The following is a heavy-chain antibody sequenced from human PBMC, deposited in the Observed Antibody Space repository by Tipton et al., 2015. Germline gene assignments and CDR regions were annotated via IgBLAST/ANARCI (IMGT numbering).Heavy chain of an antibody. Sequence: SLRLSCVASGFTFNNYAMSWVRQAPGKGLEWVANIKPDGSDSYYLDSVKGRFTFSRDNAKNSLYLQMDSLRVEDTAVYYCARSGGYGWDSWGQGTLVTVSS. V-gene: IGHV3-7*01. D-gene: IGHD5-12*01. CDR1: GFTFNNYA. J-gene: IGHJ4*02. CDR2: IKPDGSDS. CDR3: ARSGGYGWDS.